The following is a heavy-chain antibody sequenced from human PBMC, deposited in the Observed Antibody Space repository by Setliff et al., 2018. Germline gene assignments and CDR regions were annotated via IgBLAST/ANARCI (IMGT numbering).Heavy chain of an antibody. CDR3: ARNWATAQHYYYGMDV. V-gene: IGHV4-31*03. Sequence: SETLSLTCTVSGGSISSGGYYWSWIRQHPGKGLEWIGYIYYSGSTYYNPSLKSRVTISVDTSKNQFSLKLSSVTAADTAVYYCARNWATAQHYYYGMDVWGQGTTVTVSS. CDR1: GGSISSGGYY. J-gene: IGHJ6*02. D-gene: IGHD2-21*02. CDR2: IYYSGST.